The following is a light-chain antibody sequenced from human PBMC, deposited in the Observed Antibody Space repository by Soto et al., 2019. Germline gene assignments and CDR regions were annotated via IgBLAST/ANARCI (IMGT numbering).Light chain of an antibody. Sequence: IVLTLSPGTLSLSPGERATLSCRASQSVSSSSLAWYQQKPGQAPRLLIYGASSRATGIPDTFSGSGSGTDFTLTISRLEPEDFAVYYCQQYGSSGTFGQGTKVDIK. CDR3: QQYGSSGT. CDR1: QSVSSSS. V-gene: IGKV3-20*01. CDR2: GAS. J-gene: IGKJ1*01.